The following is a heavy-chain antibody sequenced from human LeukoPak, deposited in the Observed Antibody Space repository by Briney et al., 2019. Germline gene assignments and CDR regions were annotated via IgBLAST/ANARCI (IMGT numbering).Heavy chain of an antibody. J-gene: IGHJ4*02. V-gene: IGHV4-38-2*02. D-gene: IGHD5-12*01. CDR3: ARAGVATWAY. CDR2: IYHSGGT. CDR1: VYSISSGYY. Sequence: SETLSLTCSGSVYSISSGYYWGWIRQPPGKGLEWIGSIYHSGGTYYNPSLKSRVTISVDTSKNQFSLKLSSVTAADTAVYYCARAGVATWAYWGQGTLVTVSS.